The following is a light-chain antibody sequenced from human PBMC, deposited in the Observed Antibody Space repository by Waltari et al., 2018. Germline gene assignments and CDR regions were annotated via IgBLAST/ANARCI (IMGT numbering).Light chain of an antibody. CDR1: NIGSKS. J-gene: IGLJ2*01. Sequence: SYVLTQPPSVSVAPGKTARITCGGNNIGSKSVHWYQQKPGQAPVLVVYDDSDRPSGIRARFSGSNSGNTATLTISRVEAGDEADYYCQVWDSSSDLVVFGGGTKLTVL. CDR2: DDS. V-gene: IGLV3-21*03. CDR3: QVWDSSSDLVV.